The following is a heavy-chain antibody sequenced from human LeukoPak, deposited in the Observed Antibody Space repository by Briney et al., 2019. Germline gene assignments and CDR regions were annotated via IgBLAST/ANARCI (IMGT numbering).Heavy chain of an antibody. D-gene: IGHD5-18*01. CDR2: IILISPTA. J-gene: IGHJ5*02. CDR3: ATGRVSDTTLVSWFDT. CDR1: GGTLSRHV. V-gene: IGHV1-69*05. Sequence: SVKVSCKASGGTLSRHVVSWVRQAPGQGLEWMGGIILISPTANYAQKFQDRVTITMDESTAYMELSSLRSEDTAVYYCATGRVSDTTLVSWFDTLGQGSLVTVSS.